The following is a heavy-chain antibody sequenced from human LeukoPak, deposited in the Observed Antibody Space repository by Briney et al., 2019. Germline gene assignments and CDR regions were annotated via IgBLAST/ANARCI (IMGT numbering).Heavy chain of an antibody. V-gene: IGHV3-30*02. CDR3: AKDRCSNGIGCYYYYMDV. Sequence: QTGGSLRLSCAASGFTFSSYWMHWVRQAPGKGLEWVAYIQYDGSNEQYAHSVKGRFRISRDSSKNILYLQMDSLRAEDTAVYYCAKDRCSNGIGCYYYYMDVWGKGTTVTISS. D-gene: IGHD2-8*01. J-gene: IGHJ6*03. CDR1: GFTFSSYW. CDR2: IQYDGSNE.